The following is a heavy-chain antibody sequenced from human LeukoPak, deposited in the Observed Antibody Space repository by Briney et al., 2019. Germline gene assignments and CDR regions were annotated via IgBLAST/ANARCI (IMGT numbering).Heavy chain of an antibody. J-gene: IGHJ4*02. CDR3: ARATPSGSYWFDY. Sequence: GGSLSLSCAASGFTFSTYNMNWLRQAPGKGLEWVSYISSGSSTIFYADSVKGRFTISRDNAKTSLYLQMNRLRAEDTAVYYCARATPSGSYWFDYWAREPWSPSPQ. CDR2: ISSGSSTI. V-gene: IGHV3-48*01. CDR1: GFTFSTYN. D-gene: IGHD3-10*01.